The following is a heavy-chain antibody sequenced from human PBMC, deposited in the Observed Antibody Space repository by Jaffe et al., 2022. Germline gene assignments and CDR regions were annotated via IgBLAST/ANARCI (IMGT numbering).Heavy chain of an antibody. D-gene: IGHD5-12*01. CDR2: ISSSGSTI. Sequence: EVQLVESGGGLVQPGGSLRLSCAASGFTFSSYEMNWVRQAPGKGLEWVSYISSSGSTIYYADSVKGRFTISRDNAKNSLYLQMNSLRAEDTAVYYCARDRGIIVATAWGVFDIWGQGTMVTVSS. CDR3: ARDRGIIVATAWGVFDI. CDR1: GFTFSSYE. V-gene: IGHV3-48*03. J-gene: IGHJ3*02.